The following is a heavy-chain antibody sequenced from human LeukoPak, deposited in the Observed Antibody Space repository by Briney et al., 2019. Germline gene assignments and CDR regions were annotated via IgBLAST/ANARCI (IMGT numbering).Heavy chain of an antibody. CDR3: AREAYDSSGYYQFDY. J-gene: IGHJ4*02. CDR2: ISYDGSNK. Sequence: GGSLRLSCAASGFTFSIYAMHWVRQAPGKGLEWGAVISYDGSNKYYADSVKGRFTISRDNSKNTVYLQMNSLRAEDTAVYYCAREAYDSSGYYQFDYWGQGTLVTVSS. D-gene: IGHD3-22*01. CDR1: GFTFSIYA. V-gene: IGHV3-30*07.